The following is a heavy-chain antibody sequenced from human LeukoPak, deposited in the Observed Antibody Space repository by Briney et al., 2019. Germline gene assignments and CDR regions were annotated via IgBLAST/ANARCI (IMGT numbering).Heavy chain of an antibody. V-gene: IGHV1-18*04. Sequence: ASVKVSCKASGYTFTSYGISWVRQAPGQGLEWMGWISAYDDNTNYAQKLQGRVTMTTDTSTSTAYMELRSLRSDDTAVYYCARDLLGYCSSTSCPGWGYWGQGTLVTVSS. CDR2: ISAYDDNT. D-gene: IGHD2-2*01. CDR1: GYTFTSYG. J-gene: IGHJ4*02. CDR3: ARDLLGYCSSTSCPGWGY.